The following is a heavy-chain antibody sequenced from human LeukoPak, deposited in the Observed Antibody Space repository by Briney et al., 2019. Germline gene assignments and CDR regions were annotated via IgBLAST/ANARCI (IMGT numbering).Heavy chain of an antibody. CDR2: IWYDGSNK. V-gene: IGHV3-33*01. CDR1: GFTFSSYG. CDR3: ARDAYDILTGYSISPFDY. D-gene: IGHD3-9*01. Sequence: GRSLRLSCAASGFTFSSYGMHWVRQAPGNWLEWVAVIWYDGSNKYYVDSVKGRFTISRDNSKNTLYLQMNSLRAEDTAVYYCARDAYDILTGYSISPFDYWGQGTLVTVSS. J-gene: IGHJ4*02.